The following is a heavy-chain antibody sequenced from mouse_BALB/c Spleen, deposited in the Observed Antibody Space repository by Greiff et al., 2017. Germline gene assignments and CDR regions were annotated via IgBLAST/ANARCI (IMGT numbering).Heavy chain of an antibody. CDR2: IWAGGST. V-gene: IGHV2-9*02. Sequence: VKLMESGPGLVAPSQSLSITCTVSGFSLTSYGVHWVRQPPGKGLEWLGVIWAGGSTNYNSALMSRLSISKDNSKSQVFLKMNSLQTDDTAMYYCARYYGYVAMDYWGQGTSVTVSS. CDR1: GFSLTSYG. D-gene: IGHD1-2*01. J-gene: IGHJ4*01. CDR3: ARYYGYVAMDY.